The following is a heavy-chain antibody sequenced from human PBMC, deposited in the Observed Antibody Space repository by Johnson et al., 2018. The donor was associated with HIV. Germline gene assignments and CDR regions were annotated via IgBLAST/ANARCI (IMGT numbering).Heavy chain of an antibody. CDR2: INWNGGST. J-gene: IGHJ3*02. Sequence: VLLLESGGGVVRPGGSLRLSCAASGFTFDDYGMSWVRQAPGKGLEWVSGINWNGGSTGYADSVKGRFTISRDNSKNTLYLQMGSLRAEDMGVYYCARLRSPDAFDIWGQGTMVTVSS. V-gene: IGHV3-20*04. CDR3: ARLRSPDAFDI. D-gene: IGHD2-15*01. CDR1: GFTFDDYG.